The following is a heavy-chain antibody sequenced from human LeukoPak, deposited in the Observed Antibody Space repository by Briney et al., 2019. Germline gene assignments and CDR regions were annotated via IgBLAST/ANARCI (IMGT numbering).Heavy chain of an antibody. D-gene: IGHD5-24*01. CDR3: ARHRSGWLQSSFDY. J-gene: IGHJ4*02. V-gene: IGHV4-39*01. Sequence: SETLSLTCSVSGGSISSSSSYWGWIRQPPGKGLEWIGSIYYSGSIFDNPALKSRVTISVDTSKNQFSLKLSSVTAADTAVYYCARHRSGWLQSSFDYWGQGTLVTVSS. CDR2: IYYSGSI. CDR1: GGSISSSSSY.